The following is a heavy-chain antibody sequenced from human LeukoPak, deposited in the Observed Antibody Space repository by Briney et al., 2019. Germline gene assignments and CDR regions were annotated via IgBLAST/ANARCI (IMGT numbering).Heavy chain of an antibody. CDR3: ARQGLGGYDLLFFDY. Sequence: SETLSLTCAVYGVSFTGYYLSWVRQPPGKGLEWIGSIYYSGSTYYNPSLKSRVTISVDTSKNQFSLKLSSVTAADTAVYYCARQGLGGYDLLFFDYWGQGTLVTVSS. CDR1: GVSFTGYY. CDR2: IYYSGST. D-gene: IGHD5-12*01. V-gene: IGHV4-34*01. J-gene: IGHJ4*02.